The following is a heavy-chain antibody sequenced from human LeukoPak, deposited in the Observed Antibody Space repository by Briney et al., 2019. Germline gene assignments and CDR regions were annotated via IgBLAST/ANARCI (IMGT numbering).Heavy chain of an antibody. D-gene: IGHD3-9*01. V-gene: IGHV3-53*01. CDR2: IYSGGRT. CDR1: GFTVSSNY. J-gene: IGHJ4*02. Sequence: PGGSLRLSCAASGFTVSSNYMSWVRQAPGKGLEWVSVIYSGGRTYYADSVKGRFTISRDNAKNSLYLQMNSLRAEDTAVYYCAGDYDILTGSTPLGNWGQGTLVTVSS. CDR3: AGDYDILTGSTPLGN.